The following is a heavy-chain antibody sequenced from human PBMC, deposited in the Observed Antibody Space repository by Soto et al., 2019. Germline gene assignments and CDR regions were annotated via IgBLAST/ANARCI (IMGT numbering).Heavy chain of an antibody. CDR1: GYTFTSYG. CDR3: ARAIRIFGVARGYYFDY. D-gene: IGHD3-3*01. Sequence: GASVKVSCKASGYTFTSYGSSWVRQAPGQGLEWMGWISANSGNTDYAQKLQGRVTITRNTSISTAYMALSSLRSEDTAVYYCARAIRIFGVARGYYFDYWGQGTLVTVSS. J-gene: IGHJ4*02. CDR2: ISANSGNT. V-gene: IGHV1-18*01.